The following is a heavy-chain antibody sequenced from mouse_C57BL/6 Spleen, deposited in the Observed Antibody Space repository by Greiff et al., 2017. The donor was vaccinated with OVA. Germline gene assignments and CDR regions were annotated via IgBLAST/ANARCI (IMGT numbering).Heavy chain of an antibody. V-gene: IGHV1-80*01. CDR3: ARSEEDYAMDY. CDR2: IYPGDGDT. Sequence: VQLQQSGAELVKPGASVKISCKASGYAFSSYWMNWVKQRPGKGLEWIGQIYPGDGDTNYNGKFKGKATLTADKSSSTAYMQLSSLTSEDSAVYFCARSEEDYAMDYWGQGTSVTVSS. CDR1: GYAFSSYW. J-gene: IGHJ4*01.